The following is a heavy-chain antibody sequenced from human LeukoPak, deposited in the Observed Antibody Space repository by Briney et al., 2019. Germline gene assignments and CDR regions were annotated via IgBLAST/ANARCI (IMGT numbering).Heavy chain of an antibody. J-gene: IGHJ3*02. Sequence: KASETLSLTCAVYGGSFSGYYWSWIRQPPGKGLEWIGEINHSGSTNYNPSLKSRVTISVDTSKNQFSLKLSSVTAADTAVYYCARDLPSSGWEAFDIWGQGTMVTVSS. CDR2: INHSGST. CDR3: ARDLPSSGWEAFDI. CDR1: GGSFSGYY. D-gene: IGHD6-19*01. V-gene: IGHV4-34*01.